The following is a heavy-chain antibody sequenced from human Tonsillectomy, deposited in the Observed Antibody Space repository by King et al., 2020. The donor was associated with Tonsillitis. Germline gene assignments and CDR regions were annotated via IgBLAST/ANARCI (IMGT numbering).Heavy chain of an antibody. J-gene: IGHJ2*01. CDR3: AKDGIALSDWYFDL. V-gene: IGHV3-30*18. CDR1: GFTFSNYG. Sequence: QLVQSGGGVVQPGRSLRLSCAASGFTFSNYGMHWVRQAPGKGLEWVALIAYDASYENYADSVKGRFAISRDNSKNTLYLEMNSLRVEDTSVYYCAKDGIALSDWYFDLWGRGTLVAVSS. D-gene: IGHD3-16*02. CDR2: IAYDASYE.